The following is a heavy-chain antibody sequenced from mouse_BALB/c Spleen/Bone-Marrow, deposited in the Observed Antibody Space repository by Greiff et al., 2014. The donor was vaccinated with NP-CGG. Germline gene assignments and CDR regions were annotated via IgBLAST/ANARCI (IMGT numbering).Heavy chain of an antibody. CDR1: GFTFSSYA. CDR3: ARGDWDEAMDY. CDR2: INSGGSYT. J-gene: IGHJ4*01. V-gene: IGHV5-9-3*01. Sequence: EVKLMESGGGLVKPGGSLKLSCAASGFTFSSYAMSWVRQTPEKRLEWVATINSGGSYTYYPDSVKGRFTISRDNAKNTLYLQMGSLRSEDTAMYYCARGDWDEAMDYWGQGTSVTVST. D-gene: IGHD4-1*01.